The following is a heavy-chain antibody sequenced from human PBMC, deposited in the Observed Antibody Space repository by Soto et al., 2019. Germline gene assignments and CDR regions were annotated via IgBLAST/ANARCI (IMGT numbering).Heavy chain of an antibody. Sequence: PGESLKISCKGSGYSFTSYWISWVRQMPGKGLEWMGRIDPSDSYTNYSPSFQGHVTISADKSISTAYLQWGSLKASDTDMYYCARDWNHQKGGKVQYSSSSYYYYGTHVWGQATTVTVAS. CDR2: IDPSDSYT. J-gene: IGHJ6*02. CDR1: GYSFTSYW. D-gene: IGHD6-6*01. V-gene: IGHV5-10-1*01. CDR3: ARDWNHQKGGKVQYSSSSYYYYGTHV.